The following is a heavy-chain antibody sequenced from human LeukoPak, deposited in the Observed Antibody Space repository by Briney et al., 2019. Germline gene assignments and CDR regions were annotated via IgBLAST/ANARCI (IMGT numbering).Heavy chain of an antibody. CDR1: GFTFDDYA. CDR2: ISWNSGSI. Sequence: GGSLRLSCAASGFTFDDYAMHWVRQAPGKGLEWVSGISWNSGSIGYADSVKGRFTISRDNAKNSLYLQMNSLRSDDTAVYYCARDYYDSSGYYYGDTSPLNYWGQGTLVTVSS. D-gene: IGHD3-22*01. V-gene: IGHV3-9*01. J-gene: IGHJ4*02. CDR3: ARDYYDSSGYYYGDTSPLNY.